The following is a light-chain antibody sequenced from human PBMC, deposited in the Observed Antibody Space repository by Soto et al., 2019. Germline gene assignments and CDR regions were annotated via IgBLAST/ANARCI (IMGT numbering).Light chain of an antibody. Sequence: DIQMTQSPSSLSASVGDRVTITCRASQSISSYLNWYQQKPGTAPKLLIYAASSLQSGVPSRFSGSGSGTDFTLTISSLQPEDFATYYCQQSYSTPCFGPGTKVDIK. J-gene: IGKJ3*01. CDR3: QQSYSTPC. CDR2: AAS. CDR1: QSISSY. V-gene: IGKV1-39*01.